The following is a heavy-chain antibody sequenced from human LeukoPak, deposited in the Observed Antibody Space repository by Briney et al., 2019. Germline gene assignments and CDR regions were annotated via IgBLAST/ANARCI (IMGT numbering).Heavy chain of an antibody. CDR2: ISGSGGST. CDR1: GFTFSSYA. Sequence: GGSLRLSCAASGFTFSSYAMSWVRQAPGKGLEWVSAISGSGGSTYYADSVKGRFTISRDNFKNTLYLQMNSLRAEDTAVYYCAKTYDSSGYFDYWGQGTLVTVSS. V-gene: IGHV3-23*01. J-gene: IGHJ4*02. D-gene: IGHD3-22*01. CDR3: AKTYDSSGYFDY.